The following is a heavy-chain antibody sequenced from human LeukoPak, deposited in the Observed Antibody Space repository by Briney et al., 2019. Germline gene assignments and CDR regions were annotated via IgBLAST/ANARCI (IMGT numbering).Heavy chain of an antibody. CDR1: CG. CDR2: ISGSSGTI. J-gene: IGHJ6*03. Sequence: CGMNWVRQAPGKGLEWVSYISGSSGTIYYADPVKGRFTISRDNAKNSLYLQMNSLRAEDTAVYYCARRSEFGVLYYMDIWGKGTTVTVSS. D-gene: IGHD3-16*01. CDR3: ARRSEFGVLYYMDI. V-gene: IGHV3-48*01.